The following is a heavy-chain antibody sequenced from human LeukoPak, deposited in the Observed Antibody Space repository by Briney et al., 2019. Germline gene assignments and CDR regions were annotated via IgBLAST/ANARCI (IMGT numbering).Heavy chain of an antibody. CDR1: GYTFTIYY. Sequence: GASVKVSSTASGYTFTIYYMHWGRQAPGQGRERMGVINPSGGSTSYAQKFQGRVTMTRDTSTSTVYMELSSLRSEDTAVYYCARTVVPATKSFDYWGQGTLVTVSS. V-gene: IGHV1-46*01. J-gene: IGHJ4*02. CDR2: INPSGGST. D-gene: IGHD2-2*01. CDR3: ARTVVPATKSFDY.